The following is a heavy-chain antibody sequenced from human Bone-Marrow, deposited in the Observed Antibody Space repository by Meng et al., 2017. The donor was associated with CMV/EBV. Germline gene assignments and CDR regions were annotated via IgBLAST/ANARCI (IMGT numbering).Heavy chain of an antibody. Sequence: SETLSLTCTVSGGYISSSSYYWGWIRQPPGKGLEWIGSIYYSGSTYYNPSLKSRVTISVDTSKNQFSLKLSSVTAADTAVYYCARQSVLRFLEWFYGMDVWGQGTTVTVSS. J-gene: IGHJ6*02. CDR2: IYYSGST. V-gene: IGHV4-39*01. CDR1: GGYISSSSYY. CDR3: ARQSVLRFLEWFYGMDV. D-gene: IGHD3-3*01.